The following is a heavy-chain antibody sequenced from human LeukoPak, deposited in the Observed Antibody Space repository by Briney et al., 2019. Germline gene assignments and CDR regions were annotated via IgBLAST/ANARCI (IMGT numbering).Heavy chain of an antibody. Sequence: GGSLRLSCAASGFTLSDYGIRWVRQAPGKGLEWVAVISYDGTRKYYADSVKGRLTISRDNSNNTLYLQINSLKAEDTALYYCTKGPDPGGFDYWGQGTLVTVSS. V-gene: IGHV3-30*18. J-gene: IGHJ4*02. CDR2: ISYDGTRK. CDR3: TKGPDPGGFDY. D-gene: IGHD3-10*01. CDR1: GFTLSDYG.